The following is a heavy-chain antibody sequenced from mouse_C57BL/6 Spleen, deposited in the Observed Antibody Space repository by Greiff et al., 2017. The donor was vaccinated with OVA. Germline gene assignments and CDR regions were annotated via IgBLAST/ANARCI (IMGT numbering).Heavy chain of an antibody. J-gene: IGHJ4*01. CDR3: TRENDSAGYVGNAMDY. V-gene: IGHV1-5*01. CDR2: LYPGNSDT. D-gene: IGHD3-2*02. Sequence: VQLQQSGTVLARPGASVKMSCKTSGYTFTSYWLHWVKQRPGQGLEWIGALYPGNSDTSYNQQFKGKAKLTAVTSASTAYLEIISLTNEDSAVXDCTRENDSAGYVGNAMDYWGQGTSVTVSS. CDR1: GYTFTSYW.